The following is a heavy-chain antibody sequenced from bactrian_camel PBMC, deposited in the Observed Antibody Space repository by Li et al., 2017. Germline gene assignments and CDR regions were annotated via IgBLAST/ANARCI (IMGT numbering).Heavy chain of an antibody. CDR2: IDSDGST. V-gene: IGHV3S55*01. D-gene: IGHD2*01. Sequence: HEQLVESGGGSVQAGGSLRLPCVVSGDAYGSYCMGWFRQAPGKEREGIAAIDSDGSTSYVDSVKGRFTISKDNAKNTLNLQMNLLKPEDTATYYCAGAIRGRYISRQESEYAFWGQGTQVTVS. J-gene: IGHJ4*01. CDR1: GDAYGSYC. CDR3: AGAIRGRYISRQESEYAF.